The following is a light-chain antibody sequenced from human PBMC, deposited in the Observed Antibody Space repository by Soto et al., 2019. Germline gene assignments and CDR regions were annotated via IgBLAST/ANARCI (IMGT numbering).Light chain of an antibody. Sequence: IQMTHSPSSLSASVGDRVTTTCVAIQSISISLNWYQLKPGKAPNLLMYGASYLKSGVSTRFSGSGSGTDFTLTISSLEFQDFAVYYCQQYYKWPLTFGGGTKVDI. CDR2: GAS. V-gene: IGKV1-39*01. J-gene: IGKJ4*01. CDR1: QSISIS. CDR3: QQYYKWPLT.